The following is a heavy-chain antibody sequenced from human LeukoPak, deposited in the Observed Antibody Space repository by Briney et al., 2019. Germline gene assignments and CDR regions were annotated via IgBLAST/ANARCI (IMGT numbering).Heavy chain of an antibody. J-gene: IGHJ4*02. Sequence: ASVKVSCKASGYTFTSYGISWVRQAPGQGLEWMGWISAYNGNTNYAQKLQGRVTMTTDTSTSTAYMELRSLRSGDTAVYYCARETYYYDSSGYIFDYWGQGTLVTVSS. CDR1: GYTFTSYG. D-gene: IGHD3-22*01. CDR2: ISAYNGNT. V-gene: IGHV1-18*01. CDR3: ARETYYYDSSGYIFDY.